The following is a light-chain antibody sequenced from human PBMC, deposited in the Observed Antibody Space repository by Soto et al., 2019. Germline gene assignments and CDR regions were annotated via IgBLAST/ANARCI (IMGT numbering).Light chain of an antibody. CDR3: NSYGSTSTRYV. V-gene: IGLV2-14*01. J-gene: IGLJ1*01. CDR1: SSDVGGYNY. CDR2: EVS. Sequence: QSALTQPASVSGSPGQSITISCTGTSSDVGGYNYVSWYQQHPGKAPKLMIYEVSNRPSGVSNRFSGSKSGNTASLTISGLQAEYEADYFCNSYGSTSTRYVFGTGTKLTVL.